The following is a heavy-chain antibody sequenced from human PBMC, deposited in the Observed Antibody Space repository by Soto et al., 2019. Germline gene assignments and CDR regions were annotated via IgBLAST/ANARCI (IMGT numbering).Heavy chain of an antibody. CDR2: IGPASGDT. CDR3: GRGRSGQLVVFF. J-gene: IGHJ4*02. CDR1: GYTFTVHY. V-gene: IGHV1-2*02. D-gene: IGHD3-10*01. Sequence: VSVNLSCKTSGYTFTVHYSHWVRQAPGQGPEWMGEIGPASGDTRYAQKFQGRVTMTRDTSITTVYMELNNLRPDDTAVYYCGRGRSGQLVVFFWGQGTSVT.